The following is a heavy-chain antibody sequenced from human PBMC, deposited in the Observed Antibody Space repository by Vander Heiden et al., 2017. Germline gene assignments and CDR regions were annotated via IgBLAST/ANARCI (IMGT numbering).Heavy chain of an antibody. V-gene: IGHV3-7*01. CDR2: IKQDGGEK. J-gene: IGHJ4*02. D-gene: IGHD6-13*01. Sequence: EVQLVESGGGLVQPGGSLRLSCAPSGFTFSGPWMSWVRQAPGKGLEWVANIKQDGGEKVYVDSVKGRFTISRDNAKNSLYLQMSSLRAEDTAVYYCARVGRSGNFDYWGQGTLVTVSS. CDR3: ARVGRSGNFDY. CDR1: GFTFSGPW.